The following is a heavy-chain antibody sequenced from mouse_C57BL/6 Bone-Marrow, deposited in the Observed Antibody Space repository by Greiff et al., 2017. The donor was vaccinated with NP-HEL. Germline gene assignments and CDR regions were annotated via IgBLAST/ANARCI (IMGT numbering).Heavy chain of an antibody. CDR1: GFTFSDYG. J-gene: IGHJ2*01. CDR3: ASGSLDY. CDR2: ISSGSSTI. Sequence: EVHLVESGGGLVKPGGSLKLSCAASGFTFSDYGMNWVRQAPEKGLEWVAYISSGSSTIYYADTVKGRFTISRDNAKNTLFLQMTSLRSEDTAMYYCASGSLDYWGQGTTLTVSS. V-gene: IGHV5-17*01.